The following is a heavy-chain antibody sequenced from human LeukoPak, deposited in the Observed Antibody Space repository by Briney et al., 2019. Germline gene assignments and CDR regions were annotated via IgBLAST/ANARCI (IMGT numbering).Heavy chain of an antibody. D-gene: IGHD3-9*01. V-gene: IGHV5-51*01. CDR3: ARQNYDSMTGPNWFDP. Sequence: GEPLKISCKGSGSRFTSHWIGWVRQMPGKGMEWMGIILPGDSDTRYSPSFQGQVTISVDKSISTAYLQWSSLRASDTAIYYCARQNYDSMTGPNWFDPWGQGTLVSVSS. CDR2: ILPGDSDT. CDR1: GSRFTSHW. J-gene: IGHJ5*02.